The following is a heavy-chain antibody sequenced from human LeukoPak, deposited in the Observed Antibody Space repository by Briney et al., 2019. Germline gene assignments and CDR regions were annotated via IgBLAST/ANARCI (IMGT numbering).Heavy chain of an antibody. V-gene: IGHV3-23*01. J-gene: IGHJ5*02. Sequence: PGRSLRLSCAASGFTFDDYAMSWVRQAPGKGLEWVSAISGSGGSTYYADSVKGRFTISRDNSKNTLYLQMNSLRAEDTAVYYCAKQGDYARANWFDPWGQGTLVTVSS. CDR1: GFTFDDYA. D-gene: IGHD4-17*01. CDR2: ISGSGGST. CDR3: AKQGDYARANWFDP.